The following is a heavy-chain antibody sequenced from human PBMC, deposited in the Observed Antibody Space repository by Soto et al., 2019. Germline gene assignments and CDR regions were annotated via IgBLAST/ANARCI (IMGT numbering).Heavy chain of an antibody. CDR1: GLTFGSSA. V-gene: IGHV3-23*01. CDR2: ITDTGGDA. J-gene: IGHJ4*02. D-gene: IGHD3-10*01. Sequence: GGSLRLSCVASGLTFGSSAMTWVRQDPGEGLQWVSTITDTGGDAKYADSVRGRFVISRDNSKKTLYLQMTSLTAEDSAMYYCARGSTDSYPGSRIFDFWGRGTLATVSS. CDR3: ARGSTDSYPGSRIFDF.